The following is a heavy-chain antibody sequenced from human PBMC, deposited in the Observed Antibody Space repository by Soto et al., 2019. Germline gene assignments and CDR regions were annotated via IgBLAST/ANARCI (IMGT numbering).Heavy chain of an antibody. CDR3: ARALNDILTGYLYYYYYGMDV. CDR2: ISAYKGNT. J-gene: IGHJ6*02. Sequence: QVPLVQSGAEVKKPGASVKVSCKASGYTFTSYGISWVRQAPGQGLEWMGWISAYKGNTNYAQKLQGRVTMTTDTPTSTAYMELRSLRSDDTAVYYCARALNDILTGYLYYYYYGMDVWGQGTTVTVSS. V-gene: IGHV1-18*04. D-gene: IGHD3-9*01. CDR1: GYTFTSYG.